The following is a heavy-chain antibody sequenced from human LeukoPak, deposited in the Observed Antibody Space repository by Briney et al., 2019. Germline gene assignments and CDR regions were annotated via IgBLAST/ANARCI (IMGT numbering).Heavy chain of an antibody. J-gene: IGHJ4*02. CDR2: ISYDGSNK. CDR1: GFTFSSYA. V-gene: IGHV3-30*04. CDR3: ARDLRRGLDY. D-gene: IGHD2-15*01. Sequence: PGRSLILSYAASGFTFSSYAMHWVRPAPGKGLEWVAVISYDGSNKYYADSVKGRFTISRDNSKNTLYLQMNSLRAEDTAVYYCARDLRRGLDYWGQGTLVTVSS.